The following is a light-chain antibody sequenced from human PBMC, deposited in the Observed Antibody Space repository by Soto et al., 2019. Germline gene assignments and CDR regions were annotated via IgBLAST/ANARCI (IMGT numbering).Light chain of an antibody. CDR2: KAS. V-gene: IGKV1-5*03. J-gene: IGKJ1*01. CDR1: QTISSW. Sequence: DIQMTQSPSTLSGSVGDRVTITCRASQTISSWLAWYQQKPGKAPKLLIYKASTLKSGVPSRFSGSGSGTEFTLTINSLQPDDLATYYCQHYNSYSEAFGQGTKVELK. CDR3: QHYNSYSEA.